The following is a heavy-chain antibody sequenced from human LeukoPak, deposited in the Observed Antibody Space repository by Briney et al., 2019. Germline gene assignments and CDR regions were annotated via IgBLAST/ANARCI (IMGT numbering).Heavy chain of an antibody. CDR1: GYTFTSYA. CDR3: ARAGYNWNYSQGWASYYYYMDV. D-gene: IGHD1-7*01. V-gene: IGHV1-3*03. J-gene: IGHJ6*03. Sequence: ASVKVSCKASGYTFTSYAMHWVRQAPGQRLEWMGWINAGNGNTKYSQEFQGRVTITRDTSASTAYMELSSLRSEDMAVYYCARAGYNWNYSQGWASYYYYMDVWGKGTTVTVSS. CDR2: INAGNGNT.